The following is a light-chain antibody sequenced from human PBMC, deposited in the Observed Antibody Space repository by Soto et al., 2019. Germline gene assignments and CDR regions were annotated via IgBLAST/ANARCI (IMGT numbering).Light chain of an antibody. CDR3: SSYTTSSTLIV. CDR1: SSDIGGYNY. CDR2: EVS. V-gene: IGLV2-14*01. Sequence: QSGLTQPASVSVSPGHSITISCTGTSSDIGGYNYVSWYQQHPGKAPKLMIYEVSNRPSGVSNRFSGSKSGNTAYLTISGLQAEGEADYYCSSYTTSSTLIVFGGGTQLTVL. J-gene: IGLJ2*01.